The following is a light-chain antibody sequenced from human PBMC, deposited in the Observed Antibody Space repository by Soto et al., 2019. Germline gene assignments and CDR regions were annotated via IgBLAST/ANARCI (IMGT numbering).Light chain of an antibody. Sequence: EIVLTQSPGTLSLSPGERATLSCRASQSVRSNELAWYQQKPGQAPRLLINGASSRATAIPDRVSGSGSGTDFTLTISRLEPDDFAVYYCQQYGSSPLTFGGGTKVEFK. CDR2: GAS. V-gene: IGKV3-20*01. J-gene: IGKJ4*01. CDR3: QQYGSSPLT. CDR1: QSVRSNE.